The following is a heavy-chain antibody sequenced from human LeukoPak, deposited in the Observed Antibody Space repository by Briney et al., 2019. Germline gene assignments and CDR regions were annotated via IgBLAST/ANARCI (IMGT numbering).Heavy chain of an antibody. V-gene: IGHV1-3*04. CDR2: INTGNGDT. Sequence: ASVKVSCKASGYTFTTYAMHWVRQAPGQRLEWMGWINTGNGDTKYSQKFQGRVTITRDTSARTAYMELSSLRFEDTAVYYCASEFGQWELETRSYGMDVWGQGTTVTVSS. J-gene: IGHJ6*02. CDR1: GYTFTTYA. D-gene: IGHD1-26*01. CDR3: ASEFGQWELETRSYGMDV.